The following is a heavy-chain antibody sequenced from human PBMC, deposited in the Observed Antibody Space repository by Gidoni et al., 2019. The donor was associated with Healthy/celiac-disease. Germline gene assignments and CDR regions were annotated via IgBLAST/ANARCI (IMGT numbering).Heavy chain of an antibody. J-gene: IGHJ6*02. Sequence: QVQLVQSGAEVKKPGSSVKVSCKASGGTVSSYTISWVRQAPGQGLEWMGRIIPILGIANYAQKFQGRVTITADKSTSTAYMELSSLRSEDTAVYYCARKKGITGTTSLYYYGMDVWGQGTTVTVSS. D-gene: IGHD1-7*01. CDR1: GGTVSSYT. CDR3: ARKKGITGTTSLYYYGMDV. CDR2: IIPILGIA. V-gene: IGHV1-69*02.